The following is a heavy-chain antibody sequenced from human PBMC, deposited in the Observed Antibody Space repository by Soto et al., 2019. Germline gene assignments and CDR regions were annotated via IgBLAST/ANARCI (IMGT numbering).Heavy chain of an antibody. D-gene: IGHD7-27*01. CDR3: ASSSPPDAYLGAFDI. CDR2: IYSGGST. J-gene: IGHJ3*02. V-gene: IGHV3-53*01. CDR1: GFTVSSNY. Sequence: EVQLVESGGGLIQPGGSLRLSCAASGFTVSSNYMSWVRQAPGKGLEWVSVIYSGGSTYYADSVKGRFTISRDNSKNTLQLQMNSLRAEDMAVYYCASSSPPDAYLGAFDIWGQGTIVTVSS.